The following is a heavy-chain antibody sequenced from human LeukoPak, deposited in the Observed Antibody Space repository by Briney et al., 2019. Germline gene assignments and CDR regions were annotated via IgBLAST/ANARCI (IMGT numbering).Heavy chain of an antibody. D-gene: IGHD2-15*01. CDR2: IYYSGST. CDR3: ASETDVRYCSGGSCYWNAFDI. V-gene: IGHV4-59*01. Sequence: PSETLSLTCTVSGGSISSYYWSWIRQPPGKGLEWIGYIYYSGSTNYNASLKRRVTILVGASKDQFSLMLRSGAGADTTVYYYASETDVRYCSGGSCYWNAFDIWGQGTMVTVSS. CDR1: GGSISSYY. J-gene: IGHJ3*02.